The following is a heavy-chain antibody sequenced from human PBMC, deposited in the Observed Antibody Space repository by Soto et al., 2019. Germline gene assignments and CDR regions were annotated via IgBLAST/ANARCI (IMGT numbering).Heavy chain of an antibody. CDR3: ANAISSSEFDY. J-gene: IGHJ4*02. Sequence: AETLSLTCAVSGYSFSNCYYCGLSRHNAGKGLEWISTIYESGRTYYNPSLKSRVTISVDTSKKQFSLRMTAVTDADTAIYYCANAISSSEFDYWGQGTLVTVSS. D-gene: IGHD6-6*01. V-gene: IGHV4-38-2*01. CDR2: IYESGRT. CDR1: GYSFSNCYY.